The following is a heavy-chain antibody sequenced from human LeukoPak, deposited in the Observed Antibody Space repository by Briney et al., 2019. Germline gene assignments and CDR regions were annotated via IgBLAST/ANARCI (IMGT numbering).Heavy chain of an antibody. V-gene: IGHV3-53*01. J-gene: IGHJ4*02. D-gene: IGHD4-23*01. Sequence: GGSLRLSCAASGFTFSSYWMSWVRQAPGKGLEWVSVIYSDGKTYVADSVKGRFTISRHISKNTLYLQMNSLRAEDTAVYYCATYGGNSDFDYWGQGTLVTVSS. CDR3: ATYGGNSDFDY. CDR1: GFTFSSYW. CDR2: IYSDGKT.